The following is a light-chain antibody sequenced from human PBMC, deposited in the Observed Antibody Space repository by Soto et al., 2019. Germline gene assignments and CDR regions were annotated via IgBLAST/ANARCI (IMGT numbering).Light chain of an antibody. V-gene: IGKV3-20*01. CDR3: QQYGSSPPWT. CDR1: QSVSSSY. J-gene: IGKJ1*01. CDR2: GAS. Sequence: EIVLTQSPGTLSLSPGERATLSCRASQSVSSSYLAWYQQKPGQAPRLLIYGASSRATGIPDRFSGSGSGTDFTLTISRLEPEEFAGYYCQQYGSSPPWTFGQGTKGEIK.